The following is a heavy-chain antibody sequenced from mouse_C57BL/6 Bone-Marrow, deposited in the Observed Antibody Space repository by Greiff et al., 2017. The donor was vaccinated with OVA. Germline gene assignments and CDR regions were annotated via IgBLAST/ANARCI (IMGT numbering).Heavy chain of an antibody. D-gene: IGHD1-1*01. CDR3: ARGYYGPFGY. V-gene: IGHV1-59*01. Sequence: VQLQQPGAELVRPGTSVKLSCKASGYTFTSYWMHWVKQRPGQGLEWIGVIDPSDSYTNYNQKFKGKATLTVDTSSSTAYMQLSSLTSEDSAVYYCARGYYGPFGYWGQGTTLTVSS. J-gene: IGHJ2*01. CDR2: IDPSDSYT. CDR1: GYTFTSYW.